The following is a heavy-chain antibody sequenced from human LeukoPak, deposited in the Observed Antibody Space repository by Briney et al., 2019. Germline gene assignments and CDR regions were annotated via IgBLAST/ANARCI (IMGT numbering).Heavy chain of an antibody. Sequence: SETLSLTCAVYGGSFSGYYWSWIRQPPGRGLEWIGEINHSGSTNYNPSLKSRVTISVDTSKNQFSLKLSSVTAADTAVYYCARSVRPDCSGGSCDSAVHYFDYCGQGTLVTVSS. CDR1: GGSFSGYY. CDR3: ARSVRPDCSGGSCDSAVHYFDY. J-gene: IGHJ4*02. D-gene: IGHD2-15*01. V-gene: IGHV4-34*01. CDR2: INHSGST.